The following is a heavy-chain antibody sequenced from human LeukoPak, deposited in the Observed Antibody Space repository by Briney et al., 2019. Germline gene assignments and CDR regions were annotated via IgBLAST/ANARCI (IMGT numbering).Heavy chain of an antibody. CDR2: MNPNSGNT. Sequence: ASVKVSCKASGYTFKNYGISWVRQAPGQGLEWMGWMNPNSGNTGYAQKFQGRVTMTRNTSISTAYMELSSLRSEDTAVYYCARVWELLGTYYFDYWGQGTLVTVSS. CDR1: GYTFKNYG. V-gene: IGHV1-8*02. CDR3: ARVWELLGTYYFDY. D-gene: IGHD1-26*01. J-gene: IGHJ4*02.